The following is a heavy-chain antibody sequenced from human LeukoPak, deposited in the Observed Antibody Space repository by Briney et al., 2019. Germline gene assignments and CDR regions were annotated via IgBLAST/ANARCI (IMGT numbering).Heavy chain of an antibody. Sequence: PAETLSLTCTVSGGSISSYYWSWIRQPPGKGLEWIGYIYYSGSTNYNPSLKSRVTISVDTSKNQFSLKLSSVTAADTAVYHCATNAGGYREAPFDYWGQGTLVTVSS. D-gene: IGHD5-12*01. J-gene: IGHJ4*02. CDR2: IYYSGST. V-gene: IGHV4-59*01. CDR3: ATNAGGYREAPFDY. CDR1: GGSISSYY.